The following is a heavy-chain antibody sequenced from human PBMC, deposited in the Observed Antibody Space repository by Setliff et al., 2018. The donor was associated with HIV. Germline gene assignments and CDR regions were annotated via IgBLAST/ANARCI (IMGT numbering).Heavy chain of an antibody. CDR3: ARDLDSSGRDY. D-gene: IGHD3-22*01. CDR1: GFPFSSYS. V-gene: IGHV3-48*04. Sequence: PGGSLRLSCAASGFPFSSYSMNWFRQAPGKGLEWVSYISGSSGSIYHADSVKGRFTVSRDNAKNSLYLQVNSLRAEDTAVYYCARDLDSSGRDYWGRGTLVTVSS. CDR2: ISGSSGSI. J-gene: IGHJ4*02.